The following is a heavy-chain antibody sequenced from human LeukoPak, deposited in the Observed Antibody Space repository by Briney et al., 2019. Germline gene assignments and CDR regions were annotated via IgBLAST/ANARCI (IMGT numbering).Heavy chain of an antibody. Sequence: PSGTLSLTCAVSGGSVTSTNWWTWVRQPPGKGLEWIGEVHLDARTNYNPSLTGRLTMSVDLYENHISLKLTSVTAADTAVYYCAREGGFYRPLDYSGQGTLVTVSS. J-gene: IGHJ4*02. CDR3: AREGGFYRPLDY. V-gene: IGHV4-4*02. CDR2: VHLDART. D-gene: IGHD3-3*01. CDR1: GGSVTSTNW.